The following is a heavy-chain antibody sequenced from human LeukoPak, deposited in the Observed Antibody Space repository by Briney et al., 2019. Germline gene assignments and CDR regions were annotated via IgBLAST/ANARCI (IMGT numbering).Heavy chain of an antibody. Sequence: SETLSLTCTVSGGSISSYYWSWIRQPPGKGLEWIGYIYCSGSTNYNPSLKSRVTISVDTSKNQFSLKLSSVTAADTAVYYCTSWDDYGMDVWGQGTTVTVSS. CDR2: IYCSGST. D-gene: IGHD1-26*01. J-gene: IGHJ6*02. CDR3: TSWDDYGMDV. V-gene: IGHV4-59*01. CDR1: GGSISSYY.